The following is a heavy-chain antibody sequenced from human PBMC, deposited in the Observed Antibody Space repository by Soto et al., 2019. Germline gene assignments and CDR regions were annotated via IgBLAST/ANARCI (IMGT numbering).Heavy chain of an antibody. CDR3: SGYCSSPICPEEHYFALEV. Sequence: SETLSLTCNVSGGSINTYYWNWIRQSPGKGLEWLGYISYGGTTNYNPSLERRVTISVDTPKKQFSLNLSYGIAADTARYFYSGYCSSPICPEEHYFALEVWGQGTRVTVSS. CDR2: ISYGGTT. V-gene: IGHV4-59*01. CDR1: GGSINTYY. D-gene: IGHD2-2*01. J-gene: IGHJ6*02.